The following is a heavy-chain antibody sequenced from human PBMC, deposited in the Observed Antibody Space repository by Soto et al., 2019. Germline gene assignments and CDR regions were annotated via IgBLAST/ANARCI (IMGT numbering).Heavy chain of an antibody. Sequence: QVQLVQSGAEVKKPGASVKVSCKASGYTFTSYYMHWVRQAPGQGLEWMGIINPSGGSTSYAQKFQGRVTMTRDTSTSTVYMERSSLRSEDTAVYYCAPRPYSSSSDYGMDVWGQGTTVTVSS. V-gene: IGHV1-46*01. J-gene: IGHJ6*02. D-gene: IGHD6-6*01. CDR3: APRPYSSSSDYGMDV. CDR2: INPSGGST. CDR1: GYTFTSYY.